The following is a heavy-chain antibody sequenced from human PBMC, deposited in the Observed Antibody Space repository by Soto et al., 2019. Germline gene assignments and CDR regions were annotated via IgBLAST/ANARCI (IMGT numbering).Heavy chain of an antibody. CDR1: GYTFTGYY. CDR3: ASRTEALRFLEWPHAYYYYHGMDV. V-gene: IGHV1-2*02. D-gene: IGHD3-3*01. CDR2: INPNSGGT. J-gene: IGHJ6*02. Sequence: ASVKVSCKASGYTFTGYYMHWVRQAPGQGLEWMGWINPNSGGTNYAQKFQGRVTMTRDTSISTAYMELSRLRSDDTAVYCCASRTEALRFLEWPHAYYYYHGMDVWGQRNAFTVSS.